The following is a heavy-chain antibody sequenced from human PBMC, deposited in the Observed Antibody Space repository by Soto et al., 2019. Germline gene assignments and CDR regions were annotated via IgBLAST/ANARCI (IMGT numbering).Heavy chain of an antibody. Sequence: SETLSLTCTVSGGSISSYYWSWIRQPPGKGLEWIGYIYYSGSTNYNPSLKSRVTISVDTSKNQFSLKLSSVTAADTAVYYCARDYGEVVATDGPSAYYYGMDVWGQGTTVTFSS. CDR1: GGSISSYY. V-gene: IGHV4-59*01. CDR2: IYYSGST. J-gene: IGHJ6*02. D-gene: IGHD3-16*01. CDR3: ARDYGEVVATDGPSAYYYGMDV.